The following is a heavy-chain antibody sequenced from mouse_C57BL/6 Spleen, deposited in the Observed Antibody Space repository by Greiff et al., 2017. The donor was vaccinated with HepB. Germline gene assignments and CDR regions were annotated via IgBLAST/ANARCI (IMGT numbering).Heavy chain of an antibody. J-gene: IGHJ4*01. D-gene: IGHD1-1*01. CDR3: AGVLLREDAMDY. V-gene: IGHV1-22*01. Sequence: EVQLQESGPELVKPGASVKMSCKASGYTFTDYNMHWVKQSHGKSLEWIGYINPNNGGTSYNQKFKGKATLTVNKSSSTAYMELRSLTSEDSAVYYCAGVLLREDAMDYWGQGTSVTVSS. CDR2: INPNNGGT. CDR1: GYTFTDYN.